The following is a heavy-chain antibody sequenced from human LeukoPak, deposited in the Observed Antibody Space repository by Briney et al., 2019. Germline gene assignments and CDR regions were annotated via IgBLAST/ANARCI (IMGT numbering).Heavy chain of an antibody. CDR3: ARGRNTGRQFCFDY. Sequence: GGSLRLSCAASGFTFSSSGMVWVRQAPGKGLECVSPITGSGGSTSYTDSVKGRFTISRDNSKNTLYLQMNSLRAEDTAVYYCARGRNTGRQFCFDYWGQGTLVTVAS. J-gene: IGHJ4*02. D-gene: IGHD5-18*01. CDR1: GFTFSSSG. V-gene: IGHV3-23*01. CDR2: ITGSGGST.